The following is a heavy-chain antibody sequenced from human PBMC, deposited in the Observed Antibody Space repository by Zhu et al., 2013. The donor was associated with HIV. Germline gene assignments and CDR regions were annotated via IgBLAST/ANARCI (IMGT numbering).Heavy chain of an antibody. J-gene: IGHJ4*02. CDR1: GGSFSTHG. Sequence: QVQLVQSGAEVKKPGSSVKVSCKASGGSFSTHGFSWLRQGPGQGLEWMGRIIPVFGAPNYLQKFLGRVTITADESTTTAYMELNSLRSEDTAVYYCAREGGGGLPLGELVITLDFWGQGTLVTVSP. CDR3: AREGGGGLPLGELVITLDF. CDR2: IIPVFGAP. V-gene: IGHV1-69*18. D-gene: IGHD3-16*01.